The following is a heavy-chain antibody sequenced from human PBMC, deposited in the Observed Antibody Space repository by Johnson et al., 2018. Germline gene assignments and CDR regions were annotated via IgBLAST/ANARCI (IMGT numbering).Heavy chain of an antibody. Sequence: QVQLQESGGGVVQPGGSLRLACAASGFTFSSYGMHWVRPAPGMGLEWVALTSYDGGDKYYADSVKGRFPISRDNSRNTLYLEKNILRGPDTAVYFWEKERKTVTRPHYYSAMDVWGKGTTVTVSS. V-gene: IGHV3-30*18. D-gene: IGHD4-17*01. CDR2: TSYDGGDK. CDR3: EKERKTVTRPHYYSAMDV. CDR1: GFTFSSYG. J-gene: IGHJ6*04.